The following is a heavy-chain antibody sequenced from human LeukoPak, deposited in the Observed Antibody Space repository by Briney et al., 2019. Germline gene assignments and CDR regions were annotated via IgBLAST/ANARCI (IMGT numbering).Heavy chain of an antibody. D-gene: IGHD5-12*01. CDR3: ARDRGYSGYDFIRWYFDL. CDR1: GGSISSYY. V-gene: IGHV4-59*01. J-gene: IGHJ2*01. Sequence: SETLSLTCTVSGGSISSYYWSWIRQPPGKGLEWIGYIYYSGSTNYNPSLKSRVTISVGTSKNQFSLKLSSVTAADTAVYYCARDRGYSGYDFIRWYFDLWGRGTLVTVSS. CDR2: IYYSGST.